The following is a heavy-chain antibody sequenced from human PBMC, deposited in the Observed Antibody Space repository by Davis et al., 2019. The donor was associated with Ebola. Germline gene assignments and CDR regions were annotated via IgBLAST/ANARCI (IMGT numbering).Heavy chain of an antibody. J-gene: IGHJ4*02. D-gene: IGHD2-2*01. CDR1: GFTFSSYW. CDR2: IKQDGSE. V-gene: IGHV3-7*03. CDR3: AKAYCTTIGCSNPGGD. Sequence: GGSLRLSCVTSGFTFSSYWMTWVRQAPGKGLEWVANIKQDGSEYYLDSVKGRFTISRDNARMSVYLQMNSLRAEDTAVYYCAKAYCTTIGCSNPGGDWGQGTLVTVSS.